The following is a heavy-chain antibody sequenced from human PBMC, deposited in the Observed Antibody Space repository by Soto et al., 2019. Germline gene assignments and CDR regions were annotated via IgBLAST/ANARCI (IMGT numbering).Heavy chain of an antibody. J-gene: IGHJ6*02. CDR2: ISGYNGDT. CDR1: GYTFTRYG. D-gene: IGHD2-8*01. CDR3: AKNGQPPYYYYGLDV. Sequence: QGHLVQSGAEVKKPGASVKVSCKASGYTFTRYGISWVRQAPGQGLEWMGWISGYNGDTNYAQNLQDRVTMTIDTSTTTACMELRSLTSADTAVYYCAKNGQPPYYYYGLDVWGQGTTVTVSS. V-gene: IGHV1-18*01.